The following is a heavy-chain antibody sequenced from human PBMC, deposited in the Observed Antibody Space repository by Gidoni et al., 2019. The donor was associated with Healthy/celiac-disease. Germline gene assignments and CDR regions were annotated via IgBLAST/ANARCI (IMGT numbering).Heavy chain of an antibody. CDR1: GYTLPSHG. CDR3: ARVPVGATTKFDY. D-gene: IGHD1-26*01. CDR2: ISDYNGNT. J-gene: IGHJ4*02. V-gene: IGHV1-18*01. Sequence: QVQLVQSGAEVKKPGASVKVSSKASGYTLPSHGISWVRPAPGQGLEWRGGISDYNGNTNYAHKLQGRVTMTTDTSTSTAYMELRSLRSDDTAVYYCARVPVGATTKFDYWGQGTLVTVSS.